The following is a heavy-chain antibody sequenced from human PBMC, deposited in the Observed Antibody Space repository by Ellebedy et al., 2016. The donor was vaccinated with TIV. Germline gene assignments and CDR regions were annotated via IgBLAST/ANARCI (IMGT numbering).Heavy chain of an antibody. V-gene: IGHV4-34*01. D-gene: IGHD3-10*01. Sequence: MPSETLSLTCAVYGGSFTGYFWSWIRQPPGKGMEWIGEVNPSGTTNDNPSLKSRVTISVDTPNKQFYLRLTSVTSADTAVYYCARARGQYLYGSGSYFTNWGQGEMVTVSS. CDR1: GGSFTGYF. J-gene: IGHJ4*02. CDR3: ARARGQYLYGSGSYFTN. CDR2: VNPSGTT.